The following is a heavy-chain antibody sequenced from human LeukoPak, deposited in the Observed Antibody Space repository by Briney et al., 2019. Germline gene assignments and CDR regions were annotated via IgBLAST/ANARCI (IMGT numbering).Heavy chain of an antibody. V-gene: IGHV4-39*07. J-gene: IGHJ4*02. Sequence: SETLSLTCTVSGGSISSSSYYWGWIRQPPGKGLEWIGSIYYSVSTYYNPSLKSRVTISVDTSKNQFSLKLSSVTAADTAVYYCARDDNYGSGRPDDWGQGTLVTVSS. CDR1: GGSISSSSYY. CDR2: IYYSVST. CDR3: ARDDNYGSGRPDD. D-gene: IGHD3-10*01.